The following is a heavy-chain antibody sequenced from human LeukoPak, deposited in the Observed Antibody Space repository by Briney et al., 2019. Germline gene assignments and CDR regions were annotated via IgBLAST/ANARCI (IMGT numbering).Heavy chain of an antibody. Sequence: ASVKVSCKASGYTFTSYDINWVRQATGQGLEWMGWMNPNSGNTGYAQKFQGRVTMTRNTSISTAYMELSSLRSEDTAVYYCARGLGGSSWPNWSFDLWGQGTLVSVSS. CDR3: ARGLGGSSWPNWSFDL. D-gene: IGHD6-13*01. CDR2: MNPNSGNT. V-gene: IGHV1-8*01. J-gene: IGHJ4*02. CDR1: GYTFTSYD.